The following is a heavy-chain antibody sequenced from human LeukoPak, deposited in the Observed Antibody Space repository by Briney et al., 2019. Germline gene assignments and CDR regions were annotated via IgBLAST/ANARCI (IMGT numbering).Heavy chain of an antibody. V-gene: IGHV1-8*02. J-gene: IGHJ4*02. CDR2: MNPNSGNT. CDR3: VYGDYIKGFDY. Sequence: ASVKVSCKASGGTFSSYAISWVRQAPGQGLEWMGWMNPNSGNTGYAQKFQGRVTMTRNTSISTAYMELSSLRSEDTAVYYCVYGDYIKGFDYWGQGTLVTVSS. CDR1: GGTFSSYA. D-gene: IGHD4-17*01.